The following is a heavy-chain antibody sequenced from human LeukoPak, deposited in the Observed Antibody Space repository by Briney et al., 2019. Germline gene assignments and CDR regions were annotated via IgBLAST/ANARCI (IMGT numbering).Heavy chain of an antibody. CDR3: ARDDYGSGMGWFDP. V-gene: IGHV3-21*01. CDR1: GFTFSSYS. Sequence: GGSLRLSCAASGFTFSSYSMNWVRQAPGKGLEWVSSISSSSSHIYYADSVKGRFTISRDNAKNSLYPQMNSLRAEDTAVYYCARDDYGSGMGWFDPWGQGTLVTVSS. D-gene: IGHD3-10*01. J-gene: IGHJ5*02. CDR2: ISSSSSHI.